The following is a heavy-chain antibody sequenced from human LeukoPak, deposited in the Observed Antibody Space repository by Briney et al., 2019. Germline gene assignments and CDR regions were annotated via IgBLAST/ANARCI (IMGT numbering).Heavy chain of an antibody. Sequence: GGSLRLSCAASGFTFSSYSMNWVRQAPGKGLEWVSYISSGSSTIYHADSVKGRFTISRDNAKNSLYLQMNSLRAEDTAVYYCAETSHSGYPNYWGQGTLVTVSS. CDR3: AETSHSGYPNY. J-gene: IGHJ4*02. D-gene: IGHD3-22*01. V-gene: IGHV3-48*01. CDR1: GFTFSSYS. CDR2: ISSGSSTI.